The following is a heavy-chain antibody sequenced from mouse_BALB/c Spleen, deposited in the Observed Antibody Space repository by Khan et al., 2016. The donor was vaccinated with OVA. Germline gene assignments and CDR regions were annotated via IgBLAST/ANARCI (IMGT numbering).Heavy chain of an antibody. CDR1: GYTFTNYV. D-gene: IGHD4-1*01. V-gene: IGHV1S136*01. Sequence: VWLQQSGPDLVKPGASVKMSCKASGYTFTNYVMHWVKQKPGQGLEWIGYINPDNDGIRYNEKFKDKATLTSDKSSSTAYLELSRLTAEDAAVYYCAREASNWDFSVAYGGQGTLVTVAA. CDR3: AREASNWDFSVAY. CDR2: INPDNDGI. J-gene: IGHJ3*01.